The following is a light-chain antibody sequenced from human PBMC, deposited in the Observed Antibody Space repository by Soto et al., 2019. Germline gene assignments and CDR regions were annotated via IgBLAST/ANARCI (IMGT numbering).Light chain of an antibody. Sequence: QSVLTQPPSASGSPGQSVTISCTGTSSDVGGYHYVSWYQQYPGRAPKLMIYEVSKRPSGVPGRFSGSKSDNTASLTVSGLQAEDEADYYCSPYAGDNIYVFGTGTKVTVL. V-gene: IGLV2-8*01. CDR3: SPYAGDNIYV. J-gene: IGLJ1*01. CDR1: SSDVGGYHY. CDR2: EVS.